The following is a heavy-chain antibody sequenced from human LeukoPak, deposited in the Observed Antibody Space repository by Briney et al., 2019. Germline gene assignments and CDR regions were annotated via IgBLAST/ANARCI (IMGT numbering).Heavy chain of an antibody. Sequence: ASVKVSCKASGYTFTGYYMHWVRQAPRQGLEWMGWINPNSGGTNYAQKFQGRVTMTRDTSISTACMELSRLRSDDTAVYYCARGIAAAGTSDKPFDPWGQGTLVTVSS. J-gene: IGHJ5*02. CDR3: ARGIAAAGTSDKPFDP. CDR2: INPNSGGT. CDR1: GYTFTGYY. D-gene: IGHD6-13*01. V-gene: IGHV1-2*02.